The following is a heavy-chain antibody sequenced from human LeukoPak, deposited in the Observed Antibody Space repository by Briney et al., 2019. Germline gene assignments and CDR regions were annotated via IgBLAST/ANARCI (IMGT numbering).Heavy chain of an antibody. D-gene: IGHD3-3*01. V-gene: IGHV4-61*02. CDR1: GGSISSGSYY. Sequence: SETLSLTCTVSGGSISSGSYYWSCIRQPAGKGLECIGRIYTSGSTNYNPSLKSRVTISVDTSKNQFSLKLSSVTAADTAVYYCARHPDYDFWSGVYYYYMDVWGKGTTVTVSS. CDR2: IYTSGST. J-gene: IGHJ6*03. CDR3: ARHPDYDFWSGVYYYYMDV.